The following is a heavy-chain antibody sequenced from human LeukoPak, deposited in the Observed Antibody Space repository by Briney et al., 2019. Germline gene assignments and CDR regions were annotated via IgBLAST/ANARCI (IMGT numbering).Heavy chain of an antibody. CDR2: IYYSGST. Sequence: PSETLSLTCTVSGGSTSSSSYYWGWIRQPPGKGLEWIGSIYYSGSTCYNPSLKSRVTISVDTSKNQFSLKLSSVTAADTAVYYCARQLGYCSSTSCYADKVDYWGQGTLVTVSS. CDR1: GGSTSSSSYY. CDR3: ARQLGYCSSTSCYADKVDY. J-gene: IGHJ4*02. V-gene: IGHV4-39*01. D-gene: IGHD2-2*01.